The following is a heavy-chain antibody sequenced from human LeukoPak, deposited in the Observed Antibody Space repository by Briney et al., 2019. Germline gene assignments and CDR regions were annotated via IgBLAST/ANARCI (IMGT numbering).Heavy chain of an antibody. CDR2: ISYDGSNK. Sequence: GGSLRLSCAASGFTFSSYGMHWVRQAPGKGLEWVAVISYDGSNKYYADSVKGRFTISRDNSKNTLYLQMNSLRAEDTAVYYCAKGAIVVPAAIQDYYYGMDVWGQGTTVTVSS. J-gene: IGHJ6*02. CDR3: AKGAIVVPAAIQDYYYGMDV. D-gene: IGHD2-2*02. V-gene: IGHV3-30*18. CDR1: GFTFSSYG.